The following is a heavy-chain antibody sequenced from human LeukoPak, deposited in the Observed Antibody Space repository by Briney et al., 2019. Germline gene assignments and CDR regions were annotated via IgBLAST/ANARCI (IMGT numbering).Heavy chain of an antibody. Sequence: PSETLSLTCTLSGDSITSSDHYWVWIRQSPGKGLEWIGSVSQSGNTYYKSPLKSRVTVSLDPSKNQFSLNLSSVTAADTAVYYCAPPPYYYEANGYSVAWGQGTLVTVSS. CDR1: GDSITSSDHY. CDR2: VSQSGNT. V-gene: IGHV4-39*01. D-gene: IGHD3-22*01. CDR3: APPPYYYEANGYSVA. J-gene: IGHJ5*02.